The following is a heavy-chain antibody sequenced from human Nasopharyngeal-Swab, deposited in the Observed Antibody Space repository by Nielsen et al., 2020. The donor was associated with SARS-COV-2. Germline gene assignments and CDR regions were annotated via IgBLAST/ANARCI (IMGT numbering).Heavy chain of an antibody. Sequence: ASVKVSCKVSGYTLTELSMHWVRQAPGKGLEWMGGIIPIFGTANYAQKFQGRVTMTRDTSTSTVYMELSSLRSEDTAVYYCARDYSNYGMDVWGQGTTVTVSS. V-gene: IGHV1-24*01. CDR2: IIPIFGTA. CDR3: ARDYSNYGMDV. D-gene: IGHD4-11*01. J-gene: IGHJ6*02. CDR1: GYTLTELS.